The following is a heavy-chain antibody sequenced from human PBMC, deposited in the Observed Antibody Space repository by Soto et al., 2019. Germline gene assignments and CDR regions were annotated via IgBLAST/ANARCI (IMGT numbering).Heavy chain of an antibody. J-gene: IGHJ6*03. CDR2: IYYSGST. CDR1: GGSISSGGYY. CDR3: ARHSASSWSYYYYMDV. Sequence: PSETLSLTCTVSGGSISSGGYYWSWIRQHPGKGLEWIGSIYYSGSTYYNPSLKSRVTISVDTSKNQFSLKLSSVTAADTAVYYCARHSASSWSYYYYMDVWGKGTTVTVSS. V-gene: IGHV4-39*01. D-gene: IGHD3-3*01.